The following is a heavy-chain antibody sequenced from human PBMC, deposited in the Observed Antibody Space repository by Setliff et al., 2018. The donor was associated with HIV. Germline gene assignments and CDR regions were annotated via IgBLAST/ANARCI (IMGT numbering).Heavy chain of an antibody. J-gene: IGHJ6*03. D-gene: IGHD4-17*01. V-gene: IGHV1-69*05. Sequence: SVKVSCKASGGIFSRFAFSWVRQAPGQGLEWVGGIIPIFGTPNYAQKFQGRVTITTDESTNTVYMELYSLTSEDTAIYYCASSAGAVPTTAPYGDYYYYFYMDVWGKGTTVTVSS. CDR2: IIPIFGTP. CDR3: ASSAGAVPTTAPYGDYYYYFYMDV. CDR1: GGIFSRFA.